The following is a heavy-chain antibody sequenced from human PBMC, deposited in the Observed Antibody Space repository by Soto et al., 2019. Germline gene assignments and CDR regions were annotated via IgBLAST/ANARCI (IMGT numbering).Heavy chain of an antibody. V-gene: IGHV3-30-3*01. CDR1: GFTFNKYT. CDR2: VAYDGGYK. D-gene: IGHD3-22*01. J-gene: IGHJ4*02. Sequence: QVQLVESGGGVVQPGRSLRLSCAASGFTFNKYTMHWVRQAPGKGLEWVAVVAYDGGYKYYADSVKGRFTISRDNSKNTLFLQMTSLRAEDTAVYYCARPANTYEYGISGSPSLLYWGQGTLVTVSS. CDR3: ARPANTYEYGISGSPSLLY.